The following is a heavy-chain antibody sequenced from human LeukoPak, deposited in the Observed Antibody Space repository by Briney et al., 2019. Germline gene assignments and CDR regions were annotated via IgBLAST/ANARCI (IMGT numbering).Heavy chain of an antibody. J-gene: IGHJ6*02. Sequence: GGSLRLSCAASGFSFSNFWMLWVSQVPGKGLACVSRIDSAGGGTAYADSVKGRFSISRDNSKNTLDLQMNFLRVEDTGVYYCARGHQLWGQGTTVTVSS. CDR3: ARGHQL. CDR1: GFSFSNFW. V-gene: IGHV3-74*01. D-gene: IGHD2-2*01. CDR2: IDSAGGGT.